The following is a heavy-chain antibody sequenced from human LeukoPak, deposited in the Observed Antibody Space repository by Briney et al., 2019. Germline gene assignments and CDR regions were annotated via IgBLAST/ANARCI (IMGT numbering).Heavy chain of an antibody. CDR2: IYYSGST. V-gene: IGHV4-59*01. CDR1: GGSFSGYY. CDR3: ARRYDY. J-gene: IGHJ4*02. Sequence: SETLSITCAVYGGSFSGYYWSWIRQPPGKGLEWIGYIYYSGSTNYNPSLKSRVTISVDTSKNQFSLKLSSVTAADTAVYYCARRYDYWGQGILVTVSS.